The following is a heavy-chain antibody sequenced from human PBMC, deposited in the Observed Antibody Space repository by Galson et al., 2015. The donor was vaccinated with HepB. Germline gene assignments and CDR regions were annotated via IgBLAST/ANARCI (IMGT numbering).Heavy chain of an antibody. CDR1: GFTFDDYA. V-gene: IGHV3-9*01. CDR2: ISWNSNTI. J-gene: IGHJ3*02. D-gene: IGHD2-2*01. CDR3: ALRGDTVGLPAEYAFDI. Sequence: SLRLSCAASGFTFDDYAMHWVRQAPGKGLEWVSGISWNSNTIYYADSVKGRFTVSRDNAKNSLYLQMNSLRDEDTAVYYCALRGDTVGLPAEYAFDIWGQGTMVTVSS.